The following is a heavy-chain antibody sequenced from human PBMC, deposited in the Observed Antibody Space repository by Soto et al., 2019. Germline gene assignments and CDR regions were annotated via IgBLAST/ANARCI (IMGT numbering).Heavy chain of an antibody. J-gene: IGHJ2*01. V-gene: IGHV4-31*03. CDR1: GGSILDGGHY. CDR2: IFFSGNT. CDR3: ARARRITMKGRTRYWYFDL. D-gene: IGHD3-22*01. Sequence: PSETLSLTCTVSGGSILDGGHYWTWIRPHPGKGLEWIGKIFFSGNTHYNPALKSRLTFSVDTTKNHFSLKLTSVTAADTAIYYCARARRITMKGRTRYWYFDLWGRGTLATVPQ.